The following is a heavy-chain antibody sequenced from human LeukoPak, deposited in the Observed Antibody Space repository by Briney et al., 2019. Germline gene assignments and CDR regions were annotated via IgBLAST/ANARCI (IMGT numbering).Heavy chain of an antibody. V-gene: IGHV3-33*01. J-gene: IGHJ4*02. CDR2: IWYDGSKQ. Sequence: QPGRSLRLSCAASGFTFITYDMHWVRQAPGKGLEWVAVIWYDGSKQYYADSVKGRFTISRDTSKNTLYLEMNSPRAEDTAMYYCVRDYNFYFDYWGQGTLVTVSS. CDR1: GFTFITYD. CDR3: VRDYNFYFDY. D-gene: IGHD3-10*01.